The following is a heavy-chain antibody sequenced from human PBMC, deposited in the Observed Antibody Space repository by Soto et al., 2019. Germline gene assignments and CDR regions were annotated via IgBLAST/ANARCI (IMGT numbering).Heavy chain of an antibody. CDR3: ARGGCTDGVCYSAPDDY. Sequence: SETLCVTCAVDGGSFRGYYWSWIRQPPGKGLEWIGEINHSGSTNYNPSLKSRGTISVDTSKNQFSLKLSSVTAADTAVYYCARGGCTDGVCYSAPDDYWGQGTLVTVSS. V-gene: IGHV4-34*01. J-gene: IGHJ4*02. D-gene: IGHD2-8*01. CDR2: INHSGST. CDR1: GGSFRGYY.